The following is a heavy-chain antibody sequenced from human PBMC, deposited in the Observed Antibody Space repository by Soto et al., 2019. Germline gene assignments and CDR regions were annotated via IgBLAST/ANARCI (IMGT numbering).Heavy chain of an antibody. Sequence: GGPLRLSCAASGVTFSSYGMNWVRQAPGKGLEWVGCIRSKAYGGTRGYAASVKGRFTISRDAPKSIAYLQMNSLKTEDTAVYYFSRAVYYGSGSYSAFDIWGQGTMVTVSS. CDR2: IRSKAYGGTR. CDR1: GVTFSSYG. J-gene: IGHJ3*02. D-gene: IGHD3-10*01. CDR3: SRAVYYGSGSYSAFDI. V-gene: IGHV3-49*04.